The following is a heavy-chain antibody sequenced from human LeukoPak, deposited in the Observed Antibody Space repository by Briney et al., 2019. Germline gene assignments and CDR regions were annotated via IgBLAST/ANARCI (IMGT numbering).Heavy chain of an antibody. CDR2: IKTDGSIT. CDR3: AKGGYGDYRYNWFDP. CDR1: GFSFSVYW. Sequence: PGGSLRLSCAASGFSFSVYWMHWVRQAPGKGPVWVSRIKTDGSITDYADFVKGRFTISRDNSKNTLHLQMNSLRAEDTAVYYCAKGGYGDYRYNWFDPWGQGTLVTVSS. J-gene: IGHJ5*01. V-gene: IGHV3-74*01. D-gene: IGHD4-17*01.